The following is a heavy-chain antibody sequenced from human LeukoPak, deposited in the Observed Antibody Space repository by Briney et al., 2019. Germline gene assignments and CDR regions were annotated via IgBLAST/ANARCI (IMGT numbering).Heavy chain of an antibody. J-gene: IGHJ6*02. CDR3: ATMNNYYGMDV. V-gene: IGHV4-39*01. Sequence: SETLSLTCTVSGGSISSSSYYWGWIRQPPGKGLEWIGSIYYSGSTYYNPSLKSRATISVDTSKNQFSLKLSSVTAADTAVYYCATMNNYYGMDVWGQGTTVTVSS. CDR1: GGSISSSSYY. CDR2: IYYSGST. D-gene: IGHD3-22*01.